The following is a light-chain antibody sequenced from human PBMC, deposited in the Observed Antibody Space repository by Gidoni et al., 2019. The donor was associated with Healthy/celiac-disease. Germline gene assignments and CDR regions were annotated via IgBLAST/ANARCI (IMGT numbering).Light chain of an antibody. CDR1: QGISSY. Sequence: AIRTSQSPSSFPASTGDRVTITCRASQGISSYLAGYQQKPGKAPQILIYSASTFQGGVPSWFRGSCSATAFTLITSCLQYEDFATYYCQQHYNYQLTFGGGTKVEIK. J-gene: IGKJ4*01. CDR2: SAS. V-gene: IGKV1-8*01. CDR3: QQHYNYQLT.